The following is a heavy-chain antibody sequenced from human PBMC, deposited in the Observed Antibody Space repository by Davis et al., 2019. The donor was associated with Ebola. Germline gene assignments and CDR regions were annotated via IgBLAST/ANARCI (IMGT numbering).Heavy chain of an antibody. CDR1: SGSISSYY. Sequence: MPSETLSLTCTVSSGSISSYYWSWIRQPPGKELEWIGYIYYSGSTNYNPSLKSRVTISVDTSKNQFSLKLSSVTAADTAVYYCARLEASSSGWTRDHGAFDIWGQGTMVTVSS. D-gene: IGHD6-19*01. CDR2: IYYSGST. J-gene: IGHJ3*02. V-gene: IGHV4-59*08. CDR3: ARLEASSSGWTRDHGAFDI.